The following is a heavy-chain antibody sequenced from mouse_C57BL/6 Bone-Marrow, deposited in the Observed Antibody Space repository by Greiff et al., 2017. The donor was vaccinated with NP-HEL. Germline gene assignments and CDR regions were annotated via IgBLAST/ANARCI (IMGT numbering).Heavy chain of an antibody. CDR3: TNGGTAWFAY. Sequence: EVQLQQSGAELVRPGASVKLSCTASGFNIKDDYMHWVKQRPEQGLEWIGWIDPENGDTEYASKFQGKATITADTSSNTAYLQLSSLTSEGTAVYYCTNGGTAWFAYWGQGTLVTVSA. CDR2: IDPENGDT. D-gene: IGHD1-1*01. V-gene: IGHV14-4*01. CDR1: GFNIKDDY. J-gene: IGHJ3*01.